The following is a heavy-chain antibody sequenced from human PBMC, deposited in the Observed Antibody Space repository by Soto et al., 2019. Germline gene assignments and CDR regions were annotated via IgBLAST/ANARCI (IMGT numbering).Heavy chain of an antibody. V-gene: IGHV4-39*01. Sequence: QLHLQESGPGLVKPSETLSLICTVSGGSISSGHYHWGWIRQPPGKGLEWIASIHYTGSAHYNPSLKRRVTISEDTSKSQFTLRLSSVTAADTAVYYCARADGFGVVTPLMDYWGRGTLVTVSS. CDR2: IHYTGSA. J-gene: IGHJ4*01. D-gene: IGHD3-3*01. CDR3: ARADGFGVVTPLMDY. CDR1: GGSISSGHYH.